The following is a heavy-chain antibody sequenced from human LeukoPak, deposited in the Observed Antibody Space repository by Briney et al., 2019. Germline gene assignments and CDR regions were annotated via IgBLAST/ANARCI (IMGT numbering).Heavy chain of an antibody. Sequence: SETLSLTCTVSGGSISSSSYYWGWIRQPPGKVQEWIGSIYYSGSTYYNPSLKSRVTISVDTSKNQFSLKLSSVTAADTAVYYCARGQGYDFWSGYLYYFDYWGQGTLVTVSS. J-gene: IGHJ4*02. V-gene: IGHV4-39*01. CDR3: ARGQGYDFWSGYLYYFDY. CDR1: GGSISSSSYY. D-gene: IGHD3-3*01. CDR2: IYYSGST.